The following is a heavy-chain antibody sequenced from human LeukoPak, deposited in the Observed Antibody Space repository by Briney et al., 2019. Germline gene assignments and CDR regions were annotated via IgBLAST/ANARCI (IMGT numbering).Heavy chain of an antibody. CDR1: GGSVSSGTYY. J-gene: IGHJ4*02. Sequence: SETLSLTCTVSGGSVSSGTYYWGWIRQPPGKGLEWIGSIYYSGSTYYNPSLKSRVTISVDTSKNQFSLKLSSVTAADTAVYHCARRRSGSYYEYSDWGQGTLVTVSS. D-gene: IGHD1-26*01. CDR2: IYYSGST. CDR3: ARRRSGSYYEYSD. V-gene: IGHV4-39*01.